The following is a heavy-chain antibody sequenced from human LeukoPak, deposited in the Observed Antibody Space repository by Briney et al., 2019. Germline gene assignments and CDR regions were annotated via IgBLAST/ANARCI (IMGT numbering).Heavy chain of an antibody. CDR2: IYYSGSS. J-gene: IGHJ4*02. V-gene: IGHV4-59*01. Sequence: PSETLSLTCTVSGGSISSYYWSWIRQPPGKGLEWIGYIYYSGSSKYNPSLKSRVTISVDTSKNQFSLKLSSVTAADTAVYYCARESIGSGGYFDYWGQGTLVTVSS. CDR3: ARESIGSGGYFDY. CDR1: GGSISSYY. D-gene: IGHD6-25*01.